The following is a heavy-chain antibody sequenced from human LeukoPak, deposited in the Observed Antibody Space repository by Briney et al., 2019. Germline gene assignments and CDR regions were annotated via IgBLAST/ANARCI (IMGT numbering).Heavy chain of an antibody. CDR2: ISGSGGST. CDR1: GFTFSSYA. J-gene: IGHJ5*02. V-gene: IGHV3-23*01. D-gene: IGHD2-8*01. CDR3: AKTNKYANWFDP. Sequence: GGSLRLSCAASGFTFSSYAMSWVRQGPGKGLEWVSSISGSGGSTYYADSVKGRFTISRDNSKNTLYLQMNSLRAEDTAVYYCAKTNKYANWFDPWGQGTLVTVSS.